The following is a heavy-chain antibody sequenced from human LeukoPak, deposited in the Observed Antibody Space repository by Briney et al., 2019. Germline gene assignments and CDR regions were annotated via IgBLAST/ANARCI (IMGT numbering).Heavy chain of an antibody. CDR1: GFTFSNSW. V-gene: IGHV3-74*01. Sequence: GGSLRLSCAASGFTFSNSWMQWVRQAPGKGLVWVSRINPDGSSSGYADSVKGRFTISRDNAKNTLYVQMNSLRAEDTAVYYCTGDIYGPGDYWGQGTLVAVSS. J-gene: IGHJ4*02. CDR3: TGDIYGPGDY. CDR2: INPDGSSS. D-gene: IGHD4-17*01.